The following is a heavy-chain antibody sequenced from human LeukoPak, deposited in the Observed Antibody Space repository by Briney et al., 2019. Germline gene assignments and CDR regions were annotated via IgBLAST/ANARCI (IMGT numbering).Heavy chain of an antibody. CDR2: ISSSSSYI. CDR1: GFTFSSYA. CDR3: ARDSRIAVAGFDY. Sequence: GGSLRLSCAASGFTFSSYAMSWVRQAPGKGLEWVSSISSSSSYIYYADSVKGRFTISRDNAKNSLYLQMNSLRAEDTAVYYCARDSRIAVAGFDYWGQGTLVTVSS. D-gene: IGHD6-19*01. J-gene: IGHJ4*02. V-gene: IGHV3-21*01.